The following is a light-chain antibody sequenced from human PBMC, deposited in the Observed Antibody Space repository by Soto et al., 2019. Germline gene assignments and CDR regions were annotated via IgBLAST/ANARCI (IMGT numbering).Light chain of an antibody. V-gene: IGLV1-40*01. CDR1: SSNIGAGYD. CDR2: DNS. J-gene: IGLJ2*01. CDR3: QSFNRSLSGVV. Sequence: QSVLTQPPSVSGAPGQRVTISCTGSSSNIGAGYDVHWYQQLPGTAPKLLIYDNSNRPSGVPDRFSGSKSGTSASLAITGLQAEDETDYYCQSFNRSLSGVVFGGGTKRTVL.